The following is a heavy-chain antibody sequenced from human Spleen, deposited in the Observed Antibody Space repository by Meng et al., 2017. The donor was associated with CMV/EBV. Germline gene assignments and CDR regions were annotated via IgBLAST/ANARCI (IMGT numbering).Heavy chain of an antibody. J-gene: IGHJ4*02. CDR1: GFTFSSYA. V-gene: IGHV3-30*09. CDR2: ISYDGSTK. Sequence: GESLKISCAASGFTFSSYAMSWVRQAPGKGLEWVAVISYDGSTKYYADSVKGRFAISRDNSKNTLYLQMSRLTSEDTAVYYCAREEQWLARSFDYWGQGTLVTVSS. D-gene: IGHD6-19*01. CDR3: AREEQWLARSFDY.